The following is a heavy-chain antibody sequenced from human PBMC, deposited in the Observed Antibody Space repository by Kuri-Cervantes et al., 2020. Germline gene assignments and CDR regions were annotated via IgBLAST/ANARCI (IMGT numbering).Heavy chain of an antibody. Sequence: GSLRLSCAVDGVSFSNHYWNWVRQPPGKGLEWIGEIVHTGSTIYNPSLKSRVTISLGTSKNQFSLKLSSVTAADTPVYYCARGRGYYGSGTMLQNWGQGTLVTVSS. V-gene: IGHV4-34*01. CDR2: IVHTGST. CDR3: ARGRGYYGSGTMLQN. CDR1: GVSFSNHY. J-gene: IGHJ4*02. D-gene: IGHD3-10*01.